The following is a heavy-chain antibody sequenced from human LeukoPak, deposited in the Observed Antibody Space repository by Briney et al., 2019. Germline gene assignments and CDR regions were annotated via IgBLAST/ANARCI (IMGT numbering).Heavy chain of an antibody. V-gene: IGHV1-69*06. CDR1: GGTFSSYA. CDR2: IIPIFDTA. CDR3: ARDSTYYYDNSGYGAFDI. D-gene: IGHD3-22*01. Sequence: SVKVSCKASGGTFSSYAIGWVRQAPGQGLEWMGGIIPIFDTANYAQKFQGRVTIAADKSTNTAYMELSSLRSEDTAVYYCARDSTYYYDNSGYGAFDIWGQGTMVTVSS. J-gene: IGHJ3*02.